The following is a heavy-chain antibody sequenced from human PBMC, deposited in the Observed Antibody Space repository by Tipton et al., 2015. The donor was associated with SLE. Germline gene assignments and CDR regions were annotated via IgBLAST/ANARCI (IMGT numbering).Heavy chain of an antibody. V-gene: IGHV3-7*01. CDR1: GFTFSGYW. CDR3: ARVDGRVNDPHYYYDLDV. D-gene: IGHD1-26*01. J-gene: IGHJ6*02. Sequence: SLRLSCAASGFTFSGYWMSWVRQAPGKGLEWVANINRDGREKYFVDSVKGRFTISRDNAKSSLYLQMYSLRAEDTAVYYCARVDGRVNDPHYYYDLDVWGQGTTVTVSS. CDR2: INRDGREK.